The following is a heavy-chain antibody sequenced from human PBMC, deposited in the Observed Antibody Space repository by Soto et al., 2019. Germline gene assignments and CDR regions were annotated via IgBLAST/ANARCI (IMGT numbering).Heavy chain of an antibody. CDR2: ISYDGSNK. CDR1: GFTFSSYA. Sequence: PGGSLRLSCAASGFTFSSYAMHWVRQAPGKGLEWVAVISYDGSNKYYADSVKGRFTISRDNSKNTLYLQMNSLRAEDTAVYYCARAGSSGRGTYDYWGQGTLVTSPQ. J-gene: IGHJ4*02. V-gene: IGHV3-30-3*01. D-gene: IGHD6-19*01. CDR3: ARAGSSGRGTYDY.